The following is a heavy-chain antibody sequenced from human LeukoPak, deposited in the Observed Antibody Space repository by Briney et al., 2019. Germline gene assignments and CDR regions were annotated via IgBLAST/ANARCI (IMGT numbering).Heavy chain of an antibody. J-gene: IGHJ4*02. Sequence: SDPLSLTHTLSGRSIRSNSYFWVGIRPPPGKGLEGMGSIFYSGSTSYNPSIKSRVTISVDTSKNQSSLKLSSVTAADTAVYYCAGGYCSGGSCYAGPTNWGQGTLVTVSS. D-gene: IGHD2-15*01. CDR1: GRSIRSNSYF. CDR3: AGGYCSGGSCYAGPTN. CDR2: IFYSGST. V-gene: IGHV4-39*01.